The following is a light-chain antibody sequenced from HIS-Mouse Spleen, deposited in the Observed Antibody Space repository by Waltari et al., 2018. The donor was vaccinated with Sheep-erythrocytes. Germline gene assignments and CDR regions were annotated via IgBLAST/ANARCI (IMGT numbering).Light chain of an antibody. J-gene: IGLJ2*01. CDR3: SSYTSSSTPGV. CDR2: EVS. V-gene: IGLV1-44*01. Sequence: QSVLTQPPSASGTPGQRVTISCSGSSSNIGSNTVNWYQQLPGTAPKLMIYEVSNRPSGVSNRFSGSKSGNTASLTISGLQAEDEADYYCSSYTSSSTPGVFGGGTKLTVL. CDR1: SSNIGSNT.